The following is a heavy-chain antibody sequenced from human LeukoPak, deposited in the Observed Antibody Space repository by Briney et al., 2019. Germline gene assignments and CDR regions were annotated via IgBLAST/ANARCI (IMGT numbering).Heavy chain of an antibody. D-gene: IGHD6-19*01. J-gene: IGHJ4*02. V-gene: IGHV3-11*05. CDR1: EFSFSDYY. Sequence: GSLRLSCTASEFSFSDYYMSWIRQAPGKGLEWVSYISSSSSERNYADSVKGRFTISRDNAKNSLFLQMNSLRAEDTALYYCTGGQMFTSGGFDDWAEGTRVPVSS. CDR2: ISSSSSER. CDR3: TGGQMFTSGGFDD.